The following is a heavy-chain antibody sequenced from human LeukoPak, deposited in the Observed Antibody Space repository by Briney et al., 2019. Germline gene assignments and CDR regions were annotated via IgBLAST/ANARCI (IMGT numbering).Heavy chain of an antibody. Sequence: PGGSLRLSCEASGFTFSSYEMNWVRQAPGKGLERVSYISSGGSTIYYADSVKGRFTISRDNAKNSLYLQMNSLKAEDTAAYYCARDYGSSCFDYWGQGTLVTVSS. D-gene: IGHD6-13*01. CDR2: ISSGGSTI. CDR3: ARDYGSSCFDY. V-gene: IGHV3-48*03. J-gene: IGHJ4*02. CDR1: GFTFSSYE.